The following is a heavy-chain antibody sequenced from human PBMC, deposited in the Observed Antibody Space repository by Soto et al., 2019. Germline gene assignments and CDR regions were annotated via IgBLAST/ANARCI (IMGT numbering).Heavy chain of an antibody. CDR2: IWYDGSNK. V-gene: IGHV3-33*01. Sequence: GSLRLSCAASGFTFSSYGMHWVRQAPGKGLEWVAVIWYDGSNKYYADSVKGRFTISRDNSKNTLYLQMNSLRAEDTAVYYCARISRQLAKPNYYYGMDVWGQGTTVTVSS. J-gene: IGHJ6*02. CDR3: ARISRQLAKPNYYYGMDV. CDR1: GFTFSSYG. D-gene: IGHD6-6*01.